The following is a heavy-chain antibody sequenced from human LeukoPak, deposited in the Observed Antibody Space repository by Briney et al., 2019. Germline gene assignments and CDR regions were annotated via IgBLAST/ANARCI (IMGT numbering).Heavy chain of an antibody. V-gene: IGHV1-8*03. CDR2: MNPNSGNT. CDR1: GYTFTNYY. Sequence: ASVKVSCKASGYTFTNYYMYWVRQATGQGLEWMGWMNPNSGNTGYAQKFQGRVTITRNTSISTAYMELSSLRSEDTAVYYCARGTRSRSSGYYIPHNWFDPCGQGTLVTVSS. J-gene: IGHJ5*02. CDR3: ARGTRSRSSGYYIPHNWFDP. D-gene: IGHD3-3*01.